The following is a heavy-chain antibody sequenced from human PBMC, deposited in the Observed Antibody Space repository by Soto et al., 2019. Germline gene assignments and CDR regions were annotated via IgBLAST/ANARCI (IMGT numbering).Heavy chain of an antibody. Sequence: GGSLRLSCAASGFTFSTYAMHWVRQAPGKGLEWVTFISFDESIKYYADSVKGRFSISRDVSKNTLYLHMSSLRAEDTAFYYCVREQNTSYSGSSSLTFYFDYWGQGTLVTVSS. V-gene: IGHV3-30-3*01. J-gene: IGHJ4*02. D-gene: IGHD3-22*01. CDR1: GFTFSTYA. CDR2: ISFDESIK. CDR3: VREQNTSYSGSSSLTFYFDY.